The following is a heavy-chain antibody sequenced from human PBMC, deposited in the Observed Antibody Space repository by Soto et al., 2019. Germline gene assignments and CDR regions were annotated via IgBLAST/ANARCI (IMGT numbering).Heavy chain of an antibody. J-gene: IGHJ4*02. Sequence: ASETLSLTCAVYGGSFSGYSWTWIRQAPGKGLEWIGEINHSGSANYNPSLKSRVTISVDTSKNQFSVRLISVTAADTALYYCARAYDYGHTPIEYWGQGTLVTVSS. D-gene: IGHD3-10*01. V-gene: IGHV4-34*01. CDR1: GGSFSGYS. CDR2: INHSGSA. CDR3: ARAYDYGHTPIEY.